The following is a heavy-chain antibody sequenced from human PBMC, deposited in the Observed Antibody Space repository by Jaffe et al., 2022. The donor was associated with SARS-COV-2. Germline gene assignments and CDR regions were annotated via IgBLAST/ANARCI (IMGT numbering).Heavy chain of an antibody. V-gene: IGHV4-59*01. J-gene: IGHJ5*02. CDR1: GGSISSYY. CDR3: ARGGHADYDILTGYYPGSPCCDWFDP. CDR2: IYYSGST. D-gene: IGHD3-9*01. Sequence: QVQLQESGPGLVKPSETLSLTCTVSGGSISSYYWSWIRQPPGKGLEWIGYIYYSGSTNYNPSLKSRVTISVDTSKNQFSLKLSSVTAADTAVYYCARGGHADYDILTGYYPGSPCCDWFDPWGQGTLVTVSS.